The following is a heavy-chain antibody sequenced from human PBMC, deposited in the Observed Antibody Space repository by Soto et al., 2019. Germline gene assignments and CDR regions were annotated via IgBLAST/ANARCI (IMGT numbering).Heavy chain of an antibody. CDR2: IDPSDSYT. CDR1: GYSFASYW. CDR3: ARLDEISEFYYYYGMDV. Sequence: VESHKISCKGSGYSFASYWISWVRQMPGKGLEWMGRIDPSDSYTNYSPSFQGHVTISADKSISTAYLQWSSLKASDTAMYYCARLDEISEFYYYYGMDVWGQGTTVTVSS. J-gene: IGHJ6*02. V-gene: IGHV5-10-1*01. D-gene: IGHD3-16*02.